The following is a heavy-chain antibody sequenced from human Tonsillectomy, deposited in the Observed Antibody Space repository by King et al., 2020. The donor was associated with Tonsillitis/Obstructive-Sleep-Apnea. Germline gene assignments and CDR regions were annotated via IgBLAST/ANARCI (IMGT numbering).Heavy chain of an antibody. D-gene: IGHD1-26*01. CDR3: AGMGPPGLLHYYYMDV. Sequence: VQLQESGPGLVKPSGTLSLTCAVSGGSISSTNWWSWVRQPPGRGLEWIGEIYHSGKTYYNPSLESRVTISADRSKNQFSLRLTSVTAADTAVYYCAGMGPPGLLHYYYMDVWGRGTTVSVSS. CDR2: IYHSGKT. J-gene: IGHJ6*03. CDR1: GGSISSTNW. V-gene: IGHV4-4*02.